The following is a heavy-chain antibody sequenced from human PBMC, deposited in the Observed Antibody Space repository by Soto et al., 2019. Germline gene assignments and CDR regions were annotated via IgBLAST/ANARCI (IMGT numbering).Heavy chain of an antibody. CDR3: ARGGSNDWQVAFDI. J-gene: IGHJ3*02. D-gene: IGHD3-9*01. CDR1: GGSFSTYY. Sequence: PSETLSLTCVVSGGSFSTYYYNWIRQSPGKGLEWIGEINHSGNNNYSPSLKSRVTMSLDTSKNQFSLKLTSVTAADTAVYYCARGGSNDWQVAFDIWGQETMVTVSS. V-gene: IGHV4-34*01. CDR2: INHSGNN.